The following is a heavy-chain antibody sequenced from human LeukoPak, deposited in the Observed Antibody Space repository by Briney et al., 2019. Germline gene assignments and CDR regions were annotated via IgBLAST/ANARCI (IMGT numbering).Heavy chain of an antibody. J-gene: IGHJ4*02. CDR2: ISAYNGNT. CDR3: ARVSYSNYPDYFDY. D-gene: IGHD4-11*01. CDR1: GYTFTSYG. V-gene: IGHV1-18*01. Sequence: ASVKVSCKASGYTFTSYGISWVRQAPGQGLEWMGWISAYNGNTNYAQKLQGRVTMTTDTSTSTAYMELRSLRSDDTAVYYCARVSYSNYPDYFDYWGQGTLVTVSS.